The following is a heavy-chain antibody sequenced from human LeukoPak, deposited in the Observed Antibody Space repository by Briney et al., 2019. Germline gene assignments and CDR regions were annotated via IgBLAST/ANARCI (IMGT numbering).Heavy chain of an antibody. D-gene: IGHD1-26*01. V-gene: IGHV3-11*06. J-gene: IGHJ4*02. CDR3: ARVDEGRNGLTVGY. CDR2: ISSSSGYT. CDR1: GFMYSDYY. Sequence: KPGGSLRLSCAASGFMYSDYYMTWIRQAPGKGLEWVSYISSSSGYTNYADSVKGRFTISRDNAKNSLYLQMNSLRAEDTAVYYCARVDEGRNGLTVGYWGQGTLVTVSS.